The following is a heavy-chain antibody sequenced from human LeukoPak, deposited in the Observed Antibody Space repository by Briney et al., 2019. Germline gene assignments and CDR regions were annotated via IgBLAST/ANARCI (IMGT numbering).Heavy chain of an antibody. Sequence: SETLSLTCAVYGGSFRGYYWNWIRQSPGKGLEWIGEINHNGSTNYNPSLKSRVTMSVDTSKNQFSLKLNSVTAADTAVYYCATYHYDGSGYSVDWGQGTLVTVSS. V-gene: IGHV4-34*01. J-gene: IGHJ4*02. CDR1: GGSFRGYY. D-gene: IGHD3-22*01. CDR3: ATYHYDGSGYSVD. CDR2: INHNGST.